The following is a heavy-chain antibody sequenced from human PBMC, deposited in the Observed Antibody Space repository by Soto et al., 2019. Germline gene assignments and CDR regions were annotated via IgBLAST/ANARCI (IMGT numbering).Heavy chain of an antibody. CDR1: GGSISSSSYY. Sequence: SETLSLTCTVSGGSISSSSYYWGWIRQPPGKGLEWIGSIYYSGSTYYNPSLKSRVTISVDTSKNQFSLKLSSVTAADTAVYYCAVGYCISTSCQLSWYFDPWGRGTLVTVS. J-gene: IGHJ2*01. CDR3: AVGYCISTSCQLSWYFDP. D-gene: IGHD2-2*01. V-gene: IGHV4-39*01. CDR2: IYYSGST.